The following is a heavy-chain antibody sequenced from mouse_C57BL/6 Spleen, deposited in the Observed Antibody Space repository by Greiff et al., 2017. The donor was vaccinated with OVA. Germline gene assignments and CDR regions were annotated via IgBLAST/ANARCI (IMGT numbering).Heavy chain of an antibody. J-gene: IGHJ3*01. D-gene: IGHD2-4*01. Sequence: EVKLMESGGGLVQPGGSLKLSCAASGFTFSDYYMYWVRQTPEKRLEWVAYISNGGGSTYYPDTVKGRFTISRDNAKNTLYLQMSRLKSEDTAMYYCARPGYDYDTWFAYWGQGTLVTVSA. CDR1: GFTFSDYY. V-gene: IGHV5-12*01. CDR3: ARPGYDYDTWFAY. CDR2: ISNGGGST.